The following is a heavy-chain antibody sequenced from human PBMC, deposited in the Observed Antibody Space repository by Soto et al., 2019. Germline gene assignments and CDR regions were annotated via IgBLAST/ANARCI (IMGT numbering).Heavy chain of an antibody. CDR2: IYYSGST. CDR3: ARSIAAAGMVEYFQH. Sequence: QVQLQESGPGLVKPSETLSLTCTVSGGSISSYYWSWIRQPPGKGLEWIGYIYYSGSTNYNPSLKSRVTKSVDTSKNQFSLKLISVTAADTAVYYCARSIAAAGMVEYFQHWGQGTLVTVSS. D-gene: IGHD6-13*01. V-gene: IGHV4-59*01. CDR1: GGSISSYY. J-gene: IGHJ1*01.